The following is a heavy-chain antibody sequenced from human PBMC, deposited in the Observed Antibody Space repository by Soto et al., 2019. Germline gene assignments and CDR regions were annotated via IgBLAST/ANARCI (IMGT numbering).Heavy chain of an antibody. CDR3: ARDRATEESIYAANWFDP. CDR1: GFTFSSYA. CDR2: ISYDGSNK. J-gene: IGHJ5*02. D-gene: IGHD1-26*01. Sequence: PGGSLRLSCAASGFTFSSYAMHWVRQAPGKGLEWVAVISYDGSNKYYADSVKDRFTISRDNSKNTLYLQMNSLRAEDTAVYYCARDRATEESIYAANWFDPWGQGPPVTVSS. V-gene: IGHV3-30-3*01.